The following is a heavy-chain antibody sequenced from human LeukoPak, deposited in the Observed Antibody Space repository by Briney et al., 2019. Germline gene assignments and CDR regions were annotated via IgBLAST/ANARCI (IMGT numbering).Heavy chain of an antibody. Sequence: YPSETLSLTCAVYGGSFSGYYWSWIRQPPGKGLEWIGEINHSGSTNYNPSLKSRVTISVDTSKNQFSLKLSFVTAADTAVYYCARSRGAYRVRGVITFDYWGQGTLVTVSS. CDR3: ARSRGAYRVRGVITFDY. V-gene: IGHV4-34*01. D-gene: IGHD3-10*01. CDR2: INHSGST. CDR1: GGSFSGYY. J-gene: IGHJ4*02.